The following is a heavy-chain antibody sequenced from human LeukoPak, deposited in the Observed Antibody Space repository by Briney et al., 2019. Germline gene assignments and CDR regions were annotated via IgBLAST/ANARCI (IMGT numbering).Heavy chain of an antibody. CDR3: ARRPASIVVVTASAGGEFDP. D-gene: IGHD2-21*02. V-gene: IGHV1-46*01. J-gene: IGHJ5*02. CDR2: INPSGGST. CDR1: GYTFTSYY. Sequence: ASVKVSCKASGYTFTSYYMHWVPQAPGQGLEWMGIINPSGGSTSYAQKFQGRVTMTRDTSTSTVYMELSSLRSEDTPVYYCARRPASIVVVTASAGGEFDPWRQGPLVTVSS.